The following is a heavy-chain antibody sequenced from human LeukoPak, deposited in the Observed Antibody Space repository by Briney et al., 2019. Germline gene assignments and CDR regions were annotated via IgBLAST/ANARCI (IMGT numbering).Heavy chain of an antibody. D-gene: IGHD5-18*01. Sequence: KPGGSLRLSCAASGFAFSDYYMAWIRQAPGKGLEWAGRIKSKTDGGTTDYATPVKGRFTISRDDSKNTLYLQINSLKTEDTAVYYCTRRGYSPFDFWGQGTLVTVSS. J-gene: IGHJ4*02. CDR3: TRRGYSPFDF. V-gene: IGHV3-15*01. CDR2: IKSKTDGGTT. CDR1: GFAFSDYY.